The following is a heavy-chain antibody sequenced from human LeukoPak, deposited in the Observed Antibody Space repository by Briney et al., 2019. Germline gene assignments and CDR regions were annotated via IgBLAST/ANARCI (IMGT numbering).Heavy chain of an antibody. J-gene: IGHJ4*02. D-gene: IGHD6-19*01. Sequence: PGGSLRLSCAASGFTFHSHSMNWVRQAPGKGLEWVSAVSDSGGSTYYADSVKGRFAISRDNSKNTLYLQMNSLRAEDTAVYYCAKGGGWLYYFDYWGQGTLVTVSS. CDR2: VSDSGGST. CDR1: GFTFHSHS. CDR3: AKGGGWLYYFDY. V-gene: IGHV3-23*01.